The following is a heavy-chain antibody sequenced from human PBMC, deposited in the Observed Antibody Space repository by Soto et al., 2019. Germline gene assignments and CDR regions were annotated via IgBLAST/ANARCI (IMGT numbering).Heavy chain of an antibody. CDR1: GGTFSKYT. V-gene: IGHV1-69*13. Sequence: AASVKVSCKASGGTFSKYTIDWVRQAPGEGLEWMGGIIPLFGTANYAQKFQGRVTITADEVTSTAHMELRSLRSEDTALYYCARQFDYDTSGYYYGYWGQGTLVTVSS. CDR2: IIPLFGTA. CDR3: ARQFDYDTSGYYYGY. D-gene: IGHD3-22*01. J-gene: IGHJ4*02.